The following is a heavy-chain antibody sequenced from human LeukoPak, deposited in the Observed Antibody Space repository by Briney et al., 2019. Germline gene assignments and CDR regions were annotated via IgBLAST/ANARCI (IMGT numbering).Heavy chain of an antibody. V-gene: IGHV4-4*02. J-gene: IGHJ4*02. D-gene: IGHD2-15*01. CDR2: IYHSGST. CDR3: ASLDHDSPFDY. CDR1: GASINISKW. Sequence: SETLSLTCAVSGASINISKWWSWVRQPPGKGLEWIGEIYHSGSTNYNPSLKSRVTISVDKSKNQFSLKLSSVTAADTAVYYCASLDHDSPFDYWGQGTLVTVSS.